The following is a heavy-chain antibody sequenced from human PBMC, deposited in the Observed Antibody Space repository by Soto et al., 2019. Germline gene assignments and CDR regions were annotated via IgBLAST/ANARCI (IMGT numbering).Heavy chain of an antibody. Sequence: GGSLRLSCGASGFTFSSYGMHWVRQAPGKGLEWVAVISYDGSNKYYADSVKGRFTISRDNSKNTLYLQMNSLRAEDTAVYYCAKDQHGSSRFHWGQGTLVTVSS. J-gene: IGHJ4*02. D-gene: IGHD6-13*01. CDR1: GFTFSSYG. CDR2: ISYDGSNK. V-gene: IGHV3-30*18. CDR3: AKDQHGSSRFH.